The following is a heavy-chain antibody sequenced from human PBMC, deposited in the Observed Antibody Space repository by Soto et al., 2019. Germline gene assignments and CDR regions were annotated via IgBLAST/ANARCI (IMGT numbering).Heavy chain of an antibody. V-gene: IGHV4-30-2*01. CDR3: ARPGIRFGNKMDV. Sequence: PSETLSLTCAVSGGSISSGGYSWSWIRQPPGKGLEWIGYIYHSGSTYYNPSLKSRVTISLDTSKKQFSLKLSSVTAADTAVYYCARPGIRFGNKMDVWGQGTTVTVSS. J-gene: IGHJ6*02. CDR2: IYHSGST. D-gene: IGHD3-10*01. CDR1: GGSISSGGYS.